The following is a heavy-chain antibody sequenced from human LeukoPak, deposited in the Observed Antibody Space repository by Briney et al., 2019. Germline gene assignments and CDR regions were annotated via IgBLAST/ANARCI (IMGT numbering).Heavy chain of an antibody. CDR3: ARVYYYDSSGYPNGMDV. D-gene: IGHD3-22*01. Sequence: SETLSLTCTVSGGSISSYYWSWIRQPAGKGLEWIGRIYTSGSTNYNPSLKSRVTMSVDTSKNQFSLKLSSVTAADTAVYYCARVYYYDSSGYPNGMDVWGQGTTVTVSS. V-gene: IGHV4-4*07. CDR1: GGSISSYY. J-gene: IGHJ6*02. CDR2: IYTSGST.